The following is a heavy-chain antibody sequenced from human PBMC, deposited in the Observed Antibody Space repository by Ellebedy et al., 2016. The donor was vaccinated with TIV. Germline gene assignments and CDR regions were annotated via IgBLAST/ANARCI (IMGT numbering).Heavy chain of an antibody. V-gene: IGHV1-18*01. CDR2: ISTFSGST. Sequence: AASVKVSCKASGYTFSNSGITWVRQAPGQGLEWMGWISTFSGSTNYAQKLQDRVTMTTDTSPSTAYMELRSLRSDDTAVYYCARGSVGIYGSENLDVWGQGTTVTVSS. D-gene: IGHD3-10*01. J-gene: IGHJ6*02. CDR3: ARGSVGIYGSENLDV. CDR1: GYTFSNSG.